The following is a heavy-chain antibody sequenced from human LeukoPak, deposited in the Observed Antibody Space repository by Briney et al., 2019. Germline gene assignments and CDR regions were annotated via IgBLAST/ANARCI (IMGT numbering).Heavy chain of an antibody. Sequence: PSETLSLTCTVSGGSISSYHWSWIRQPPGKGLEWIGYIYYSGSTNYNPSLKSRVTISVDTSKNQFSLKLSSVTAADTAVYYCAGRGYGDYGGSFDYWGQGTLVTVSS. CDR3: AGRGYGDYGGSFDY. V-gene: IGHV4-59*01. J-gene: IGHJ4*02. CDR2: IYYSGST. D-gene: IGHD4-17*01. CDR1: GGSISSYH.